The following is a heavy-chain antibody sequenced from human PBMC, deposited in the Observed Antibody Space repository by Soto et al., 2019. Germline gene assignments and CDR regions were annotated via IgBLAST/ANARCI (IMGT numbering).Heavy chain of an antibody. CDR1: GFSFVDYG. Sequence: EVRLVESGGGLVQPGRSLRLSCAASGFSFVDYGMHWVRQAPGKGLEWVSGINWNSDSMGYADSVKGRFTISRDNAKNAVYLQLSSLTVEDTAVYYCTTDWGSGDHYIRAFDLWGQGTMVTVSS. D-gene: IGHD6-19*01. CDR2: INWNSDSM. CDR3: TTDWGSGDHYIRAFDL. V-gene: IGHV3-9*01. J-gene: IGHJ3*01.